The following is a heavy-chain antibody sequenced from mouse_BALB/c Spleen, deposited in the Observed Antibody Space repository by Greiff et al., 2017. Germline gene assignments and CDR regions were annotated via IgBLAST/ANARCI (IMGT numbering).Heavy chain of an antibody. CDR1: GFTFSSYT. J-gene: IGHJ4*01. D-gene: IGHD1-2*01. V-gene: IGHV5-6-4*01. Sequence: EVQGVESGGGLVKPGGSLKLSCAASGFTFSSYTMSWVRQTPEKRLEWVATISSGGSYTYYPDSVKGRFTISRDNAKNTLYLQMSSLKSEDTAMYYCTREGDHYYGYSAMDYWGQGTSVTVSS. CDR3: TREGDHYYGYSAMDY. CDR2: ISSGGSYT.